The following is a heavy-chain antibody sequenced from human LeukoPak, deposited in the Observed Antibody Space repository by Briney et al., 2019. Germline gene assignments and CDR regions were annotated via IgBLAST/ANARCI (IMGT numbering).Heavy chain of an antibody. D-gene: IGHD6-13*01. CDR2: IYYSGST. Sequence: SETLSLTCTVSGGSISSSSYYWGWIRQPPGKGLEWIGSIYYSGSTYYNPSLKSRVTISVDTSKNQFSLKLSSVTAADTAVYYCARVRGIAAAGHPWFDPWGQGTLVTVSS. J-gene: IGHJ5*02. V-gene: IGHV4-39*07. CDR3: ARVRGIAAAGHPWFDP. CDR1: GGSISSSSYY.